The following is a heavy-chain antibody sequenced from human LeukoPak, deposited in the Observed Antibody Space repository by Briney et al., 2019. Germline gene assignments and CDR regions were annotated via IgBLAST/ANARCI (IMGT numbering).Heavy chain of an antibody. D-gene: IGHD3-10*01. CDR1: GFTFSSYE. V-gene: IGHV3-48*03. CDR3: ARADYGSGSYSYYYYYYMDV. Sequence: GGSLRLSCAASGFTFSSYEMNWVRQAPGKGLEWVSYISSSGSTIYYADSVKGRFTISRDNAKNSLYLQMNSLRAEDTAVYYCARADYGSGSYSYYYYYYMDVWGKGITVTISS. J-gene: IGHJ6*03. CDR2: ISSSGSTI.